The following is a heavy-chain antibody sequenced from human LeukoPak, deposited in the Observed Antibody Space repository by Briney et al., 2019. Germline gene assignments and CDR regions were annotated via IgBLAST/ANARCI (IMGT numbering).Heavy chain of an antibody. V-gene: IGHV4-59*08. CDR3: ARLGGESYYDYVWGSYRYPYYFDY. CDR2: IYYSGST. Sequence: SDTLSLTCTVSGGSISSYYWSWIRQPPGKGLEWIGYIYYSGSTNYNPSLKSRVTISVDTSKNHFSLKLSSVTAADTDVYYCARLGGESYYDYVWGSYRYPYYFDYWGQGTLVTVAS. J-gene: IGHJ4*02. CDR1: GGSISSYY. D-gene: IGHD3-16*02.